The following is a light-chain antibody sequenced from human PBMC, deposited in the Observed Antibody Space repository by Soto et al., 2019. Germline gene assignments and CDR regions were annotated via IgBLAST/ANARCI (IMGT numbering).Light chain of an antibody. CDR1: QSVNNN. CDR3: QQYNNWPWT. CDR2: NAA. Sequence: EIVMTQSPATLSVSPGERGTLSCRASQSVNNNLAWYQHTPGQAPRLLIFNAANRATGIPARFSGSGSGTEFTRTISSLQSEDFALYYCQQYNNWPWTFGQGTKVEIK. V-gene: IGKV3-15*01. J-gene: IGKJ1*01.